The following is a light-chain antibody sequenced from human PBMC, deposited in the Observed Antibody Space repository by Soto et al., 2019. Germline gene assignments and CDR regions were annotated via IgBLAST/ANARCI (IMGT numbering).Light chain of an antibody. J-gene: IGKJ1*01. Sequence: EIVMTQVSGTLSVYTVALATLSGRASQSVSSNLAWYQQKPGQAPRLLIFDASNRATGTPARFSGSGSGTDFTLTISSLEPEDFAVYYCQKRSNWPWTFGQGTKVDIK. CDR2: DAS. CDR3: QKRSNWPWT. V-gene: IGKV3-11*01. CDR1: QSVSSN.